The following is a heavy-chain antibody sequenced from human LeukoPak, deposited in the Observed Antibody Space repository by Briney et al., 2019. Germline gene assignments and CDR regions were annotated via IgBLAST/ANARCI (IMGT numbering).Heavy chain of an antibody. CDR3: AYDDFGYYFDY. CDR1: GVSFSGYY. J-gene: IGHJ4*02. Sequence: NTSETLSLTCAVYGVSFSGYYWSWIRQPPGKGLEWIGEINHSGSTNYNPSLKSRVTISVDTSKNQFSLKLTSVTAADTAVYYCAYDDFGYYFDYWGQGTLVTVSS. CDR2: INHSGST. V-gene: IGHV4-34*01. D-gene: IGHD4-17*01.